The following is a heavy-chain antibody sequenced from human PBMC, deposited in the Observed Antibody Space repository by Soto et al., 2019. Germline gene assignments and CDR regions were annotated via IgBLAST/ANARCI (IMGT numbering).Heavy chain of an antibody. CDR3: SRHEYYDFWSGYGMDV. V-gene: IGHV1-69*13. CDR1: GGTFSSYA. CDR2: IIPIFGTA. J-gene: IGHJ6*02. D-gene: IGHD3-3*01. Sequence: ASVKVSCKASGGTFSSYAISWVRQAPGQGLEWMGGIIPIFGTANYAQKFQGRVTITADESTSTAYMELSSLRSEDTAVYYCSRHEYYDFWSGYGMDVWGQGTTVTVS.